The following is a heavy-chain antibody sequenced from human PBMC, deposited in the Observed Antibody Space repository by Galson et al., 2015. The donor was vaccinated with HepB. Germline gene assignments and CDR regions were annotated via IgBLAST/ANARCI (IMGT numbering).Heavy chain of an antibody. V-gene: IGHV3-53*01. Sequence: SLRLSCAASGFTVNTNYMTWVRQAPGKGLEWVSIIYRDGSTYYGDSVKGRFTISRDISENTMHLQMSNLRVDDTAMYYCSRTARAGSTGYAFDIWGQGTMFTVSS. J-gene: IGHJ3*02. CDR1: GFTVNTNY. D-gene: IGHD1-7*01. CDR2: IYRDGST. CDR3: SRTARAGSTGYAFDI.